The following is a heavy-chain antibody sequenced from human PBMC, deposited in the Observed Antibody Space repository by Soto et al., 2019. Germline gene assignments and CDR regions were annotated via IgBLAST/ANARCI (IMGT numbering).Heavy chain of an antibody. CDR1: GVSLNSGHYY. CDR2: IYYDEST. CDR3: GKVLIGATRHTDVDS. D-gene: IGHD2-15*01. V-gene: IGHV4-39*01. J-gene: IGHJ4*02. Sequence: QVQLQESGPGLLKPLETLSLTCTVSGVSLNSGHYYWVWIRQSPGKGLAWIASIYYDESTYYNPSLQSRVTISTDKPQNQFSLTLKSVTAADTAVYYCGKVLIGATRHTDVDSWGQGALVTVSS.